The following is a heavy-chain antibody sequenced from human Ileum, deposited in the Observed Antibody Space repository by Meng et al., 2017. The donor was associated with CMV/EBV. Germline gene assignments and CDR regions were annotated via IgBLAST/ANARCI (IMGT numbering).Heavy chain of an antibody. D-gene: IGHD6-6*01. CDR2: FIPMLGIR. CDR3: ARAPKYSSSYYYYGMDV. J-gene: IGHJ6*02. CDR1: GDTFSSYT. V-gene: IGHV1-69*16. Sequence: SVKVSCKASGDTFSSYTITWVRQAPGQGLEWMGRFIPMLGIRNYAQNFQGRVTITTDESTSTAYMELSSLRSDDTAVYYCARAPKYSSSYYYYGMDVWGQGTTVTVSS.